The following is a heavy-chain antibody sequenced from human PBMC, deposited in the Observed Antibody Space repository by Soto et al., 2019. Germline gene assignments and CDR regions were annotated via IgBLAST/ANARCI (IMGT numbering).Heavy chain of an antibody. V-gene: IGHV3-15*07. CDR3: STDSYFASKLVRLVS. J-gene: IGHJ5*01. D-gene: IGHD2-21*01. Sequence: VRKAPGKGLEWVGRIKSQVNGGTPDFAAPVRGRFAISRDDSRSMVYLQMNRLKTEDTAVYYCSTDSYFASKLVRLVSWGLVTLVTV. CDR2: IKSQVNGGTP.